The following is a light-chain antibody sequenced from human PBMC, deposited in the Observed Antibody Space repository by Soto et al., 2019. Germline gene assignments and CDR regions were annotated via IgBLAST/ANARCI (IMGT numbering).Light chain of an antibody. CDR2: DAS. CDR1: QSINNW. Sequence: DIQMTQSPSTLSASVGDRDTITCRASQSINNWVAWYQQKPGKAPKFLIYDASSLKSGVPSRFSGSGSGTEFTLTISSLQPDDFATYYCQQYHTYRTFGQGTKV. CDR3: QQYHTYRT. V-gene: IGKV1-5*01. J-gene: IGKJ1*01.